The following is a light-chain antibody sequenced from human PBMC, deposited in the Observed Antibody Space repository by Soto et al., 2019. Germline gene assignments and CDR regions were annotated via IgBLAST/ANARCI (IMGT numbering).Light chain of an antibody. Sequence: SVLTQPASVSGSPGQSITISCTGTSSDVGGYNYVSWSQQHPGKAPKLMIYDVSNRPSGVSNRFSGSKSGNTASLTISGLQAEDEADYYCSSYTSSSTPYVFGTGTKVTVL. CDR2: DVS. CDR1: SSDVGGYNY. CDR3: SSYTSSSTPYV. V-gene: IGLV2-14*01. J-gene: IGLJ1*01.